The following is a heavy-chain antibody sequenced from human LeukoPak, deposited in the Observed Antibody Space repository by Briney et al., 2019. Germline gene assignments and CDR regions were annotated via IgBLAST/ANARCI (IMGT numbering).Heavy chain of an antibody. Sequence: GGSLRLSCAASGFDFSKYTMSWVRQAPGKGLEWVSSISSGSRRIHYADSMRGRFTISRDNAKSSVYLQMNSLRAEDTAVYYCAKDTYYYGSGSFDYWGQGTLVTVSS. CDR2: ISSGSRRI. CDR3: AKDTYYYGSGSFDY. D-gene: IGHD3-10*01. J-gene: IGHJ4*02. V-gene: IGHV3-21*06. CDR1: GFDFSKYT.